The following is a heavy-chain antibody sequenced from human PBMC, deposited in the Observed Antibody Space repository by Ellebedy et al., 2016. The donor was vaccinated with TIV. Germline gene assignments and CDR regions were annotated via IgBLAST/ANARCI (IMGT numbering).Heavy chain of an antibody. CDR2: IVVGSGNT. Sequence: SVKVSCXASGFTFTSSAVQWVRQARGQRLEWIGWIVVGSGNTNYAQKFQERVTITRDMSTSTAYMELSSLRSEDTAVYYCAADRDYYDSSGYSYPDAFDIWGQGTMVTVSS. D-gene: IGHD3-22*01. V-gene: IGHV1-58*01. CDR1: GFTFTSSA. CDR3: AADRDYYDSSGYSYPDAFDI. J-gene: IGHJ3*02.